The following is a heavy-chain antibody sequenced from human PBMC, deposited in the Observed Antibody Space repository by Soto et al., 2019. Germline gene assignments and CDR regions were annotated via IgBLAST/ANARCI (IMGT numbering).Heavy chain of an antibody. J-gene: IGHJ4*02. V-gene: IGHV4-59*01. CDR3: ARGELDILTGYYYFDY. CDR2: IYYSGST. Sequence: SETLSLTCTVSGGSISSYYWSWIRQPPGKGLEWIGYIYYSGSTNYNPSPKSRVTISVDTSKNQFSLKLSSVTAADTAVYYCARGELDILTGYYYFDYWGQGTLVTVSS. CDR1: GGSISSYY. D-gene: IGHD3-9*01.